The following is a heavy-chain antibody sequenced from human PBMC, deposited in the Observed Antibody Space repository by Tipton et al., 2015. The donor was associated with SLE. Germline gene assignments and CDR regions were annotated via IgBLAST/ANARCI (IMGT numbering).Heavy chain of an antibody. CDR2: IYYSGST. CDR1: GGSISSSTYY. D-gene: IGHD3-16*01. Sequence: TLSLTCTVSGGSISSSTYYWGWIRPPPGKGLEWIGNIYYSGSTYYNPSLKSRVTISVDTSKNQFSLKLSSVTAADTAVYYCARHTPPWDYYYYGMDVWGQGTTVTVSS. J-gene: IGHJ6*02. CDR3: ARHTPPWDYYYYGMDV. V-gene: IGHV4-39*07.